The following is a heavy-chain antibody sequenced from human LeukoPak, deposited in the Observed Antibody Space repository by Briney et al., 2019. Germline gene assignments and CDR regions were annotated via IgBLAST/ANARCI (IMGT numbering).Heavy chain of an antibody. D-gene: IGHD1-1*01. V-gene: IGHV5-51*01. CDR1: GYSFTSYW. J-gene: IGHJ4*02. CDR3: ARHETGPYFDY. Sequence: GESPKISCKGSGYSFTSYWIGWVRQMPGKGLECMGIIYPGDSDTRYSPSFQGQVTISADRSISPAYLQWSSLKASDTAMYYCARHETGPYFDYWGQGTLVTVSS. CDR2: IYPGDSDT.